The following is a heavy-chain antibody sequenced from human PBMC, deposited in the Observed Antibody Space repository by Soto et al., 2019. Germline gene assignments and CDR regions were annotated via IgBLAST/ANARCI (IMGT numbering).Heavy chain of an antibody. D-gene: IGHD6-19*01. CDR2: IWYDGSNK. CDR1: GFTFSSYG. J-gene: IGHJ6*02. V-gene: IGHV3-33*01. Sequence: QVQLVESGGGVVQPGRSLRLSCAASGFTFSSYGMHWVRQAPGKRLEWVAVIWYDGSNKYYADSVKGRFTIFRDNSKNTLYLQMNSLRAEDTAVYYCARELIAVAGTYYYYGMDVWGQGTTVTVSS. CDR3: ARELIAVAGTYYYYGMDV.